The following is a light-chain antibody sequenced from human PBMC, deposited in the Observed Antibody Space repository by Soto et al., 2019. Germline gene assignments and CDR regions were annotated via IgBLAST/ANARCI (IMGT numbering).Light chain of an antibody. CDR3: SSYAGSNNYV. V-gene: IGLV2-8*01. CDR2: EVT. J-gene: IGLJ1*01. Sequence: QSVLTQPPSASGSPGQTVTFSCTGTSSAVGRYNYVPWTQQPPGKAPKLLIYEVTKRPSGVPDRFSVSKSGNTASLTVSGLQAEDEVDYYCSSYAGSNNYVFGTGTKVTVL. CDR1: SSAVGRYNY.